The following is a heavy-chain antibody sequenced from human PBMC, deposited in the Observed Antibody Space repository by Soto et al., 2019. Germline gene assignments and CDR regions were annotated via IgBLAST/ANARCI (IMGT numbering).Heavy chain of an antibody. Sequence: GGSLRLSCAASGFTFSAYDMHWVRQAPGKGPEWVALISYDGSKNDYADSAKGRFTISRDKSKNTLYLQMNSLRPEDTAVYYCAKDNFPCADECYHYYGLDVWAQGTTVIVSS. J-gene: IGHJ6*02. V-gene: IGHV3-30*18. CDR3: AKDNFPCADECYHYYGLDV. CDR1: GFTFSAYD. D-gene: IGHD2-21*01. CDR2: ISYDGSKN.